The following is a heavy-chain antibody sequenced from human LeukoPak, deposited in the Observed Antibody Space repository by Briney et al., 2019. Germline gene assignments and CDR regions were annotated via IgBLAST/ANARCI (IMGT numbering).Heavy chain of an antibody. CDR2: IYYSGST. D-gene: IGHD2-2*01. J-gene: IGHJ4*02. CDR3: ASSAGRGVVPAATRDAHSSSPRPIYAG. CDR1: GGSISSSSYY. V-gene: IGHV4-39*01. Sequence: SETLSLTCTVSGGSISSSSYYWGWIRQPPGKGLEWIGSIYYSGSTYYNPSLKSRVTISVDTSKNQFSLKLSSVTAADTAVYYCASSAGRGVVPAATRDAHSSSPRPIYAGWGQGTLVTVSS.